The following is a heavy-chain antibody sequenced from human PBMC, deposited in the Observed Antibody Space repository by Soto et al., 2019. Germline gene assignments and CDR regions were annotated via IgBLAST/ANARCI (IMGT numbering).Heavy chain of an antibody. D-gene: IGHD2-21*01. V-gene: IGHV5-51*01. CDR3: ARLATIFYFDN. Sequence: GESLKSACKGSGYILTNYWIGWVRQMPGKGLEWMGIIYPGDSDTRYSPSFQGQVTIAADKSISTAYLQWSSLKASDTAMYYCARLATIFYFDNWGHGTLVTVSS. CDR1: GYILTNYW. CDR2: IYPGDSDT. J-gene: IGHJ4*01.